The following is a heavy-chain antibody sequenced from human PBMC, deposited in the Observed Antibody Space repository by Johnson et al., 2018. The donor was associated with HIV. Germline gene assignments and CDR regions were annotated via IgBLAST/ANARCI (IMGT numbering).Heavy chain of an antibody. J-gene: IGHJ3*02. D-gene: IGHD6-6*01. CDR2: LFSGGTT. Sequence: VQLVESGGGLVQPGGSLRLSCAASGFTVSSYYMTCVRQAPGKGLEWISVLFSGGTTYYGDSVKGRFTISRDNSKNTLYLQMNILRAEDTAVYYCAKGDINYSSSSTGSFDIWGQGTMVTVSS. V-gene: IGHV3-66*01. CDR1: GFTVSSYY. CDR3: AKGDINYSSSSTGSFDI.